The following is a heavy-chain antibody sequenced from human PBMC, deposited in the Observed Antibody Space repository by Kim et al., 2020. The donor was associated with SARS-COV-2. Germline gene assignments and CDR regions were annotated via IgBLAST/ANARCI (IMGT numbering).Heavy chain of an antibody. Sequence: GGSLRLSCAASGFTFSSYAMSWVRQAPGKGLEWVSAISGSGGSTYYADSVKGRFTISRDNSKNTLYLQMNSLRAEDTAVYYCAKGCPGVILTGYYNPLDYWGQGPLVTVSS. CDR2: ISGSGGST. CDR3: AKGCPGVILTGYYNPLDY. J-gene: IGHJ4*02. D-gene: IGHD3-9*01. CDR1: GFTFSSYA. V-gene: IGHV3-23*01.